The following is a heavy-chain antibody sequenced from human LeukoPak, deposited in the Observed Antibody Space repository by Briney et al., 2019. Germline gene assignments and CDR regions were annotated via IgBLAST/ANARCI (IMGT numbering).Heavy chain of an antibody. D-gene: IGHD4-17*01. V-gene: IGHV1-18*01. CDR1: GYTFTNYG. CDR3: ARAPTAVDAFDI. J-gene: IGHJ3*02. CDR2: ISTYNSNI. Sequence: ASVKVSCKASGYTFTNYGIGWVRQAPGQGLEWMGWISTYNSNINFAQRFQDRVTMTTETFANTAYMELRSLRCDDTAVYYCARAPTAVDAFDIWGQGTMVTVSS.